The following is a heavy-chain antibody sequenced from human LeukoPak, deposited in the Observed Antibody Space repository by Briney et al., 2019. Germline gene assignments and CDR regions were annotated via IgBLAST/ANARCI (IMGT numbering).Heavy chain of an antibody. CDR1: GFTFSSYA. CDR2: ISGSGGST. CDR3: PKDVSRGYSHGYNFDC. Sequence: PGGSLRLSCAASGFTFSSYAMSWVRQAPGKGLEWVSAISGSGGSTYYADSVKGRFTIYRDNSKNTLYLQMNSLRAEHTAVYLCPKDVSRGYSHGYNFDCRGQGSLVTVSS. D-gene: IGHD5-18*01. V-gene: IGHV3-23*01. J-gene: IGHJ4*02.